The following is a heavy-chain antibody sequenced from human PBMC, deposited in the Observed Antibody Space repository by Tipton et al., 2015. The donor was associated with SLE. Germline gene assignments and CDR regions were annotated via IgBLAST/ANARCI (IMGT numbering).Heavy chain of an antibody. CDR3: AKDGGLRPARFLLAYCGGDCYFDY. J-gene: IGHJ4*02. Sequence: GSLRLSCAASGFTFSSYAMSWVRQAPGKGLEWVSAISGSGGSTYYADSVKGRFTISRDNSKNTLYLQMNSLRAEDTAVYYCAKDGGLRPARFLLAYCGGDCYFDYWGQGTLVTVSS. V-gene: IGHV3-23*01. CDR1: GFTFSSYA. CDR2: ISGSGGST. D-gene: IGHD2-21*02.